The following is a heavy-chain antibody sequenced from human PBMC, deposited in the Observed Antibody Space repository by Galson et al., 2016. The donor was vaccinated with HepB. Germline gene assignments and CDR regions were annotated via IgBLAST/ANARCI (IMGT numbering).Heavy chain of an antibody. V-gene: IGHV3-49*03. J-gene: IGHJ4*02. D-gene: IGHD5-18*01. Sequence: SLRLSCATSGFTFADYAMSWFRQTPGEGLEWVGFVRSETYGWTTDYAASVEGRFTISRDESNRIAYLQMKSLKTEDTAVYYCSRISGYTYGHDFDYWGQGTLVTVSS. CDR1: GFTFADYA. CDR3: SRISGYTYGHDFDY. CDR2: VRSETYGWTT.